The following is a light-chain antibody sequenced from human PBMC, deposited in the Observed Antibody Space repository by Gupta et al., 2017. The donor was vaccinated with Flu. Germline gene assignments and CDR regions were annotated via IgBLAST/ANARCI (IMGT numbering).Light chain of an antibody. CDR3: QQYDSYSG. Sequence: DIQMTQSPSTLSASVGDRVTITCRASQSISSWLAWYQQKPGKAPKLLIYKASSLESGVPSRFSGSGSGTEFTLTISSLQPDDFATYYCQQYDSYSGSGQGTKLEIK. CDR2: KAS. CDR1: QSISSW. J-gene: IGKJ2*03. V-gene: IGKV1-5*03.